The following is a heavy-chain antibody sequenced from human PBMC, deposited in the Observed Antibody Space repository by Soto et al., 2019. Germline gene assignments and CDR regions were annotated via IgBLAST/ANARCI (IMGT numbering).Heavy chain of an antibody. CDR1: GGSITTGGYY. CDR2: RYYSEST. J-gene: IGHJ4*02. D-gene: IGHD2-15*01. CDR3: ARTKCSGGSCYSWSLDY. V-gene: IGHV4-31*03. Sequence: LSLTCTVSGGSITTGGYYWSWIRQLPGKGLEWIGHRYYSESTYYNPSLKSRVSISLDTSKNQFSLNLSFVTAADTAMYYCARTKCSGGSCYSWSLDYWGQGTPVTVSS.